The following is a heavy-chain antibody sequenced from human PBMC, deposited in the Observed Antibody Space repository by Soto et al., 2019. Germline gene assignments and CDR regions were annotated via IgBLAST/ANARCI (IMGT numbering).Heavy chain of an antibody. V-gene: IGHV4-30-4*01. CDR3: AREGGYDSPHGC. J-gene: IGHJ4*02. CDR1: FGFISNGDYP. Sequence: LSLTCTVSFGFISNGDYPWSWIRQPPGKGLEWIGYTYPSGSTYYNASLRSRVTISIDASKNQFSLKLNSVTAADTAVYYCAREGGYDSPHGCWGQGTLVTVSS. CDR2: TYPSGST. D-gene: IGHD5-12*01.